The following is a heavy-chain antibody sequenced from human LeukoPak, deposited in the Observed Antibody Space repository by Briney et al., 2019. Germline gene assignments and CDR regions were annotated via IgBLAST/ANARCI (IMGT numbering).Heavy chain of an antibody. CDR2: ISGSGDST. J-gene: IGHJ4*02. V-gene: IGHV3-23*01. CDR3: AKDPRHSYDFWSGFLVDY. CDR1: GFTFSNYA. Sequence: GGSLRLSCAASGFTFSNYAMTWVRQAPVKGLEWVSGISGSGDSTYYADSVKGRFTISRDNSKNTLYLQMNSLRAEDTAVYYCAKDPRHSYDFWSGFLVDYWGQGTLVTVSS. D-gene: IGHD3-3*01.